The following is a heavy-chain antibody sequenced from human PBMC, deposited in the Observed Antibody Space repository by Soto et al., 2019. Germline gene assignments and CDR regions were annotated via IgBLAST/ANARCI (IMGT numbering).Heavy chain of an antibody. V-gene: IGHV1-69*12. CDR2: IIPVFGRT. CDR3: AKVGGFAVGSFGI. D-gene: IGHD2-21*01. J-gene: IGHJ3*02. CDR1: GGTFSSYV. Sequence: QVQLVQSGAEVKKPGSSVKVSCKASGGTFSSYVISWVRQAPGQGLEWMGGIIPVFGRTNYAQKFQGRVTMTEDEATSSAYMELSSLISEDAAVYCCAKVGGFAVGSFGIWGQGTMVTVSS.